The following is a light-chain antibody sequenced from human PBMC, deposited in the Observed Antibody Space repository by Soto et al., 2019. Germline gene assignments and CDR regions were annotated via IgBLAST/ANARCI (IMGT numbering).Light chain of an antibody. CDR1: QSVNSNY. CDR3: QQYDSSPLFT. CDR2: AAS. Sequence: EIVLTQSPGTLSLSPGVRVTLSCRASQSVNSNYVAWYLHKPGQAPRLLIYAASSRATGIPDRFSGSGSGTDFTLTISGLEPEDFGIYYCQQYDSSPLFTFGPGTKVDIK. J-gene: IGKJ3*01. V-gene: IGKV3-20*01.